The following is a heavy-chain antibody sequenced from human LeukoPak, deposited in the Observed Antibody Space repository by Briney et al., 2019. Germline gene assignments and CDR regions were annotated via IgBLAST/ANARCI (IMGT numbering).Heavy chain of an antibody. Sequence: GGSLRLSCAASGFTFSSYGMHWVRQAPGKGLEWVAFIRYDGSNKYQADSVKGRFTISRDNSKNTLHLQMNSLRAEDTAAYYCAKGLGYYFDYWGQGTLVTVSS. CDR1: GFTFSSYG. CDR2: IRYDGSNK. CDR3: AKGLGYYFDY. J-gene: IGHJ4*02. V-gene: IGHV3-30*02. D-gene: IGHD5-12*01.